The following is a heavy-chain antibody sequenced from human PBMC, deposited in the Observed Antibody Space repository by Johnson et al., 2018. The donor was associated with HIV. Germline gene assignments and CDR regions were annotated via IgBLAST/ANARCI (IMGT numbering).Heavy chain of an antibody. CDR3: AKERGYDSSGYNRWYVPDAFDI. V-gene: IGHV3-15*01. J-gene: IGHJ3*02. CDR1: GFSFTNAW. CDR2: IKSKGDGGTT. Sequence: VQLVESGGGVVRPGGSLRLSCAASGFSFTNAWMSWVRQGPGKGLEWVGRIKSKGDGGTTDYADSVKGRFTISRDNSRNTMYLQMNSLRAEDTAVYYCAKERGYDSSGYNRWYVPDAFDIWGQGTMVTVSS. D-gene: IGHD3-22*01.